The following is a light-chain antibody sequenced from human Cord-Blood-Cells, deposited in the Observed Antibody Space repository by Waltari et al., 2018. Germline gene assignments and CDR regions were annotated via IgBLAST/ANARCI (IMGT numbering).Light chain of an antibody. V-gene: IGKV1-39*01. J-gene: IGKJ1*01. Sequence: DIQMTQSPSSLSASVRDRVTITCLASQSISSYLNWYQQKPGKAPKLLIYAASSLQSGVPSRFSGSGSGTDFTLTISSLQPEDFATYYCQQSYSTLWTFGQGTKVEIK. CDR3: QQSYSTLWT. CDR1: QSISSY. CDR2: AAS.